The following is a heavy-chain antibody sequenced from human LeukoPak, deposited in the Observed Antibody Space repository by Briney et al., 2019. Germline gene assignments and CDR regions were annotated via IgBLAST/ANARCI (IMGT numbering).Heavy chain of an antibody. CDR2: IWYDGSNK. CDR3: ASSSDYYFDY. V-gene: IGHV3-33*01. CDR1: GFTYSNYG. D-gene: IGHD6-6*01. J-gene: IGHJ4*02. Sequence: GGSLRLSCAASGFTYSNYGMHWVRQAPGKGLEWVAVIWYDGSNKYYADSVKGRFTISRDNSKNTLYLQMNSLRAEDTAVYYCASSSDYYFDYWGQGTLVTVSS.